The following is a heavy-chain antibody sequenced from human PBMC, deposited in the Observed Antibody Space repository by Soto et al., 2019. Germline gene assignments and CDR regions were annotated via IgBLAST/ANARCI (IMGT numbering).Heavy chain of an antibody. CDR3: ARDLSGDTAMGTFDY. V-gene: IGHV1-3*01. Sequence: GASVKVSCKASGYTFTSYGISWVRQAPGQRLEWMGWINAGNGNTKYSQKFQGRVTITRDTSASTAYMELSSLRSEDTAVYYCARDLSGDTAMGTFDYWGQGTLVTVSS. D-gene: IGHD5-18*01. CDR2: INAGNGNT. J-gene: IGHJ4*02. CDR1: GYTFTSYG.